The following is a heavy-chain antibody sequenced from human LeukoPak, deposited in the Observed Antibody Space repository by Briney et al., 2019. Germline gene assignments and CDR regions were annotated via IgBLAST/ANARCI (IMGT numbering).Heavy chain of an antibody. CDR3: GTEKYDESVYHFDN. Sequence: SQTLSLTCTVFGGSISSGSYHWTWHRQPAGKELEWIGRIYNSETTNYNPYLSSRVTMSLDTSKNQFTLRLGSVSPADTAMYYCGTEKYDESVYHFDNWGQGALVSVSS. V-gene: IGHV4-61*02. J-gene: IGHJ4*02. CDR2: IYNSETT. CDR1: GGSISSGSYH. D-gene: IGHD3-16*01.